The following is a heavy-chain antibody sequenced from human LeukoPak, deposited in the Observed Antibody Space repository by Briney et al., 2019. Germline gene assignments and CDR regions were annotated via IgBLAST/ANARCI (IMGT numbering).Heavy chain of an antibody. CDR1: GGTFNNYA. J-gene: IGHJ4*02. CDR2: INAGNGNT. V-gene: IGHV1-3*03. Sequence: GASVKVSCKASGGTFNNYAINWVRQAPGQRLEWMGWINAGNGNTKYSQEFQGRVTITRDTSANTAYMELSSLRSEDMAVYYCARGRWTAHIVGYYFDYWGQGTLVAVSS. D-gene: IGHD2-21*01. CDR3: ARGRWTAHIVGYYFDY.